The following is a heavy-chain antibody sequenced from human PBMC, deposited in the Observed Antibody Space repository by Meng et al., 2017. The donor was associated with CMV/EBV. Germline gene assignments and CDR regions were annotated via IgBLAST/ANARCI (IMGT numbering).Heavy chain of an antibody. J-gene: IGHJ4*02. CDR2: IWYDGSNK. CDR3: AKDRRYYDSSGYFDY. D-gene: IGHD3-22*01. CDR1: GFTFSSYG. Sequence: GESLKISCAASGFTFSSYGMHWVRQAPGKGLEWVAVIWYDGSNKYYADSVKGRFTISRDNSKNTLYLQMNSLRAEDTAVYYCAKDRRYYDSSGYFDYWGQGTLVTVSS. V-gene: IGHV3-30*02.